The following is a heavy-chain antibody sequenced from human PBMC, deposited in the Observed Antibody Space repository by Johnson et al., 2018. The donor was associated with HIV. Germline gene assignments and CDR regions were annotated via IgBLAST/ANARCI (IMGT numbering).Heavy chain of an antibody. J-gene: IGHJ3*02. V-gene: IGHV3-66*02. D-gene: IGHD2-15*01. CDR3: AKGDCSGGSCYSFTDAFDI. CDR2: IYSGGST. CDR1: GFTVSSNY. Sequence: VQLVESGGGVVQPGGSLRLSCAASGFTVSSNYMSWVRQAPGKGLEWVSVIYSGGSTYYADSVKGRFTISRDNSKNTLYLQMNSLRAEDTAVYYCAKGDCSGGSCYSFTDAFDIWGQGTMVTVSS.